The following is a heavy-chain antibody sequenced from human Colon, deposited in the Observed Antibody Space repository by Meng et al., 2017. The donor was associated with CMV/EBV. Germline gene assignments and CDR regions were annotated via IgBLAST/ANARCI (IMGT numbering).Heavy chain of an antibody. CDR3: VHRSYSGQDDY. V-gene: IGHV2-5*02. CDR2: IYWDDDT. CDR1: GFSSTTDKAG. J-gene: IGHJ4*02. D-gene: IGHD5-12*01. Sequence: TTLKEAGPTLVKPTQTLTLTCTFSGFSSTTDKAGVGWIRHPPGKALEWLALIYWDDDTRYSPSLKTRLTITRDTSKNQVILTMTNMDPADTATYYCVHRSYSGQDDYWGQGALVTVSS.